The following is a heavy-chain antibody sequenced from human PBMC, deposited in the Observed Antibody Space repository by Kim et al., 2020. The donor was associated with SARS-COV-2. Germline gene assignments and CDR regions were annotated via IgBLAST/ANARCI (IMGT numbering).Heavy chain of an antibody. D-gene: IGHD5-12*01. CDR1: GFGFSTYA. Sequence: GGSLRLSCAASGFGFSTYAMNWVRQAPGKGLQWVSGTSGRGTSSYYTDSVKGRFTISRDNSNNTVYLQMNSLRADDTAIYYCARGSAGNGYYYFDYWGQGFLVTVSS. J-gene: IGHJ4*02. V-gene: IGHV3-23*01. CDR2: TSGRGTSS. CDR3: ARGSAGNGYYYFDY.